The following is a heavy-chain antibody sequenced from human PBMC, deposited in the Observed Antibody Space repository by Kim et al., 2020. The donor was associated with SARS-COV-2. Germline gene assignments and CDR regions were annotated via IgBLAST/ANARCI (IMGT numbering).Heavy chain of an antibody. CDR3: ARDPLWFGESRGADYYYYYGMDV. Sequence: GGSLRLSCAASGFTVSSNYMSWVRQAPGKGLEWVSVIYSGGSTYYADSVKGRFTISRDNSKNTLYLQMNSLRAEDTAVYYCARDPLWFGESRGADYYYYYGMDVWGQGTTVTVSS. J-gene: IGHJ6*02. D-gene: IGHD3-10*01. CDR1: GFTVSSNY. V-gene: IGHV3-53*01. CDR2: IYSGGST.